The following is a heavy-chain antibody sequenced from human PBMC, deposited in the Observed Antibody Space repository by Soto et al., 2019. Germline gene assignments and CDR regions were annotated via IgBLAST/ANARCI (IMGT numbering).Heavy chain of an antibody. CDR3: AKADGEQWLLPHLEN. Sequence: VPLLESGGDLVRPGESLRLSCAASGFNFNKYAMSWVRQAPGEGLEWVSGISCCGGTASYADSVKGRFTIARDDSKNTLFLHMNSLRVEDTAEYYCAKADGEQWLLPHLENWGRGTLVTVS. V-gene: IGHV3-23*01. J-gene: IGHJ4*02. D-gene: IGHD6-19*01. CDR1: GFNFNKYA. CDR2: ISCCGGTA.